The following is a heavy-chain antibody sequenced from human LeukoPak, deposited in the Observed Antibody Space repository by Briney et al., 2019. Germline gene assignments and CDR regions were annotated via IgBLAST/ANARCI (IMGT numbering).Heavy chain of an antibody. Sequence: ASVKVSCKASGYTFTSYAMNWVRQAPGQGLEWMGWINTNTGSPTYAQGFTGRFVFSLDTSVSTAYLQISSLKAEDTAVYYCARVVRAVAGTNAFDIWGQGTMVTVSS. J-gene: IGHJ3*02. CDR2: INTNTGSP. V-gene: IGHV7-4-1*02. CDR1: GYTFTSYA. CDR3: ARVVRAVAGTNAFDI. D-gene: IGHD6-19*01.